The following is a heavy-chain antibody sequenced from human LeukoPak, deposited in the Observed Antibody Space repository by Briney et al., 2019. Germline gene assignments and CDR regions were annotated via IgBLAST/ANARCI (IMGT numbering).Heavy chain of an antibody. D-gene: IGHD3-22*01. CDR1: GYSISSGYY. V-gene: IGHV4-38-2*02. CDR2: IYHSGST. CDR3: AREEYYYDSSGYPPDAFDI. J-gene: IGHJ3*02. Sequence: PSETLSLTCTVSGYSISSGYYWGWIRQPPGKGLEWIGSIYHSGSTYYNPSLKSRVTISVDTSKNQFSLKLSSVTAADTAVYYCAREEYYYDSSGYPPDAFDIWGQGTMVTVSS.